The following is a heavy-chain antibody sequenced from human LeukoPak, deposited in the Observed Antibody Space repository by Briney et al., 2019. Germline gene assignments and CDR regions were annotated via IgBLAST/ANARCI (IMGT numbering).Heavy chain of an antibody. Sequence: SETLSLPCTVSGGSIRIYYWIWIRQPAGKGLEGIGRIFTSGITNYNPSLKSRVTMSVDTSKNQFSLNLSSVTAADTAVYYCARESSGTYYNPLGYMDVWGNGTTVTVSS. CDR2: IFTSGIT. V-gene: IGHV4-4*07. D-gene: IGHD3-10*01. CDR1: GGSIRIYY. CDR3: ARESSGTYYNPLGYMDV. J-gene: IGHJ6*03.